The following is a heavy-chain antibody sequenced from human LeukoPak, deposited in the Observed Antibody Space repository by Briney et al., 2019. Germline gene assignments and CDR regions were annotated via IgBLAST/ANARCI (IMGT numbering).Heavy chain of an antibody. J-gene: IGHJ6*03. Sequence: GGSLRLSCAASGFTFSSYEMNWVRQAPGKGLEWVSYISSSGSTIYYADSVKGRFTISRDNAKNSLYLQMNSLRAEDTAVYYCARDRKTYYYDSSGYRPPSYYYYMDVWGKGTTVTISS. V-gene: IGHV3-48*03. CDR3: ARDRKTYYYDSSGYRPPSYYYYMDV. D-gene: IGHD3-22*01. CDR2: ISSSGSTI. CDR1: GFTFSSYE.